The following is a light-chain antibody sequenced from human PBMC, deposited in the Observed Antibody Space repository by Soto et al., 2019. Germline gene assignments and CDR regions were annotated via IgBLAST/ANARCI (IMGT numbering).Light chain of an antibody. J-gene: IGKJ2*01. CDR3: QQYGSSPYT. Sequence: EIVLTQSPGTLSLSPGEGATLSCRASQSVSSDYLAWYQQKPGQAPRLLLYGASNRASGIPDRFSGSGSGTDFTLTISRLEPEDFAVYSCQQYGSSPYTFCQGTKLEI. CDR1: QSVSSDY. V-gene: IGKV3-20*01. CDR2: GAS.